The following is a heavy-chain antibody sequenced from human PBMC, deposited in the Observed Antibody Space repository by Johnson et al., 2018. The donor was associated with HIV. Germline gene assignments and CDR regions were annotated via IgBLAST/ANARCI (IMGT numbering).Heavy chain of an antibody. D-gene: IGHD3-22*01. V-gene: IGHV3-30*04. CDR2: ISYDGSNE. Sequence: QVQLVESGGGVGQPGRAPRRTREAPGGTGSSYTMYWVRQAPGKGLEWVAVISYDGSNEYYADSVTGRFTISRDNSKNTLYLQMNSLRAEDTAVYYCARDGNRYYYDSSGSRGTFDIWGQGTMVTVSS. CDR3: ARDGNRYYYDSSGSRGTFDI. CDR1: GGTGSSYT. J-gene: IGHJ3*02.